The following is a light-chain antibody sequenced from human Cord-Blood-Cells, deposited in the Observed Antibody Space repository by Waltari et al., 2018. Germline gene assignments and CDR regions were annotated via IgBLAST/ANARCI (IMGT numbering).Light chain of an antibody. J-gene: IGLJ3*02. CDR1: SSDVGGYNY. CDR3: SSYTSSSTLV. Sequence: QSALTQPASVSGSPGQSITISCTGTSSDVGGYNYVSWYQQHPGKAPKLMICDVSNRPSGVSNRCSGSKSGNTASLTISGLQAEDEADYYCSSYTSSSTLVFGGGTKLTVL. CDR2: DVS. V-gene: IGLV2-14*01.